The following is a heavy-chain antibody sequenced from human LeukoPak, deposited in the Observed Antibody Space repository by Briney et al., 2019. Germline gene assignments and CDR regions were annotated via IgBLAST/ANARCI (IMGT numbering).Heavy chain of an antibody. CDR2: FNSYSGNT. CDR3: ASLICSSTSCYGDFDY. J-gene: IGHJ4*02. V-gene: IGHV1-18*01. Sequence: ASVKVSCKASGYTFTSYGISWVRQAPGQGLEWMGWFNSYSGNTNYAQKFQGRVTMTRDTSISTAYMELSRLRSDDTAVYYCASLICSSTSCYGDFDYWGQGTLVTVSS. CDR1: GYTFTSYG. D-gene: IGHD2-2*01.